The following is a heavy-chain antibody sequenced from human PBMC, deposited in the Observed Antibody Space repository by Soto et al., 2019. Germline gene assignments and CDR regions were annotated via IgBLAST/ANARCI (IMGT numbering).Heavy chain of an antibody. D-gene: IGHD5-18*01. V-gene: IGHV4-31*01. CDR3: ARDATTRGYSSRFDI. CDR1: GGSISSGGYY. Sequence: QVQLQESGPGLVKPSQTLSLTCTVSGGSISSGGYYWSWIRQHPGKGLEWIGYIYYSGSTYYNPSLKSQLTKAVYTPNNQSSLMLSSVTAADTAVYYCARDATTRGYSSRFDIWGQGTMVTVSS. J-gene: IGHJ3*02. CDR2: IYYSGST.